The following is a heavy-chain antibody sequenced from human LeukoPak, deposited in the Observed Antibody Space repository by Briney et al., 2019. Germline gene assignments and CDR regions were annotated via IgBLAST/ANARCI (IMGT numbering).Heavy chain of an antibody. CDR2: NYPCASDS. V-gene: IGHV5-51*01. CDR1: GYNFAAYW. D-gene: IGHD4-17*01. Sequence: AGESLKISCKASGYNFAAYWIGGVPQMHGKGLEWTGVNYPCASDSRYSPSFQGQDTISADMSLRTAFLQWSSLNASDTAIYYCARSNDYVFDYWGQGTLVTVPS. CDR3: ARSNDYVFDY. J-gene: IGHJ4*02.